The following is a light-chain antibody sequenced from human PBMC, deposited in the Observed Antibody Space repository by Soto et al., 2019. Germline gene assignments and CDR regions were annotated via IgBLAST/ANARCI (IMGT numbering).Light chain of an antibody. CDR2: GAS. CDR3: QQYNNWLT. V-gene: IGKV3-15*01. J-gene: IGKJ4*01. Sequence: EIVMTQSPXTLSVSPGXRATXSCXASQSVSXNLAWYQQKPGQAPRLLIYGASTRATGIPARFSGSGSGTEFTLTISSLQSEDFAVYYCQQYNNWLTFGGGTKVEIK. CDR1: QSVSXN.